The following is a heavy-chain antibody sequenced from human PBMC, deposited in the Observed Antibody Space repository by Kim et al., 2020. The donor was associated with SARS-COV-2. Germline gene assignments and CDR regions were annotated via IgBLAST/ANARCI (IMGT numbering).Heavy chain of an antibody. Sequence: SETLSLTCTVSGGSISSGDYYWSWIRQPPGKGLEWIGYIYYSGSTYYNPSLKSRVTISVDTSKNQFSLKLSSVTAADTAVYYCARVGYCSGGSCYSYSSGWPSPLGMDVWGQGTTVTVSS. D-gene: IGHD2-15*01. CDR3: ARVGYCSGGSCYSYSSGWPSPLGMDV. V-gene: IGHV4-30-4*01. J-gene: IGHJ6*02. CDR1: GGSISSGDYY. CDR2: IYYSGST.